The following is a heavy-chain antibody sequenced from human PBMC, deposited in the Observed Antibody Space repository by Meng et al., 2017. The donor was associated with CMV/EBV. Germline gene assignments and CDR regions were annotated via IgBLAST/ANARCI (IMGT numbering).Heavy chain of an antibody. J-gene: IGHJ6*02. CDR1: GFTVSSNY. Sequence: GGSLRLSCAASGFTVSSNYMSWVRQAPGKGLEWVSVIYSGGSTYYADSVKGRFTISRDNSKNTLYLQMNSLRAEDTAVYYCARQVPEFFGKDYYYYGMDVWGQGTTVTVSS. CDR2: IYSGGST. CDR3: ARQVPEFFGKDYYYYGMDV. D-gene: IGHD1-14*01. V-gene: IGHV3-53*01.